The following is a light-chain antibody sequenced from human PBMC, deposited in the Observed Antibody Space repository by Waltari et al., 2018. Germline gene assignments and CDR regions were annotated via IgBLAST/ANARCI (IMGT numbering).Light chain of an antibody. V-gene: IGLV1-40*01. CDR3: QSYDTSLSVV. J-gene: IGLJ3*02. CDR2: GST. CDR1: GSNIGAGYD. Sequence: QSVLTQPPSVSGAPGQRVTISCTGSGSNIGAGYDVHWYQQLPRAAPNILIYGSTSRPCGVPARFFGSASGTSASLAIIGLQAEDEAEYYCQSYDTSLSVVFGGGTKLTVL.